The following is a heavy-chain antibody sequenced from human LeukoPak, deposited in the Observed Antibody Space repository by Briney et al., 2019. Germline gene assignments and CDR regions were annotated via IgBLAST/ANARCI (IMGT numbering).Heavy chain of an antibody. CDR2: ISSSSSYK. Sequence: GGSLRLSCVASGFTFSSYSMNWVRQAPGKGLEWVSSISSSSSYKYYTDSVKGRFTISRDNAKNSLYLQMNSLRAEDTAVYYCAKDRITMVRGVITLFDYWGQGTLVTVSS. J-gene: IGHJ4*02. D-gene: IGHD3-10*01. CDR3: AKDRITMVRGVITLFDY. V-gene: IGHV3-21*04. CDR1: GFTFSSYS.